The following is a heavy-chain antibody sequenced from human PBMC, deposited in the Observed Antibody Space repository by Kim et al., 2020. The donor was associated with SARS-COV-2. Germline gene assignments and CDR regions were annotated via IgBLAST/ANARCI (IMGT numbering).Heavy chain of an antibody. V-gene: IGHV1-3*01. Sequence: QRFQGRVTITRDTSARTANMELSSLRSEDTAVYYCARGSSWYYYYYGMDVWGQGTTVTVSS. J-gene: IGHJ6*02. D-gene: IGHD6-13*01. CDR3: ARGSSWYYYYYGMDV.